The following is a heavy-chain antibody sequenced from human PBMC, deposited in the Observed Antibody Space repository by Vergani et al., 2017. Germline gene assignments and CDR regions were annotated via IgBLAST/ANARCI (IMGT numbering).Heavy chain of an antibody. CDR1: GYTFTSYG. Sequence: QVQLVQSGAEVKKPVASVKVSCKASGYTFTSYGISWVRQAPGQGLEWMGWISAYNGNTNYAQKLQGRVTMTTDTATSTAYMELRSLRSDDTAVYYCAREGAALEYSSSGDAFDIWGQGTMVTVSS. J-gene: IGHJ3*02. D-gene: IGHD6-6*01. V-gene: IGHV1-18*01. CDR3: AREGAALEYSSSGDAFDI. CDR2: ISAYNGNT.